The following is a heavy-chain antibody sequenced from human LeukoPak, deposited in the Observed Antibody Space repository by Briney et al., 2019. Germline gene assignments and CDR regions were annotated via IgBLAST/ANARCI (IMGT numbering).Heavy chain of an antibody. CDR2: IQYDGSKK. Sequence: GGSLRLSCVASGFTFSSNGMHWVRQAPGKGLEWVTFIQYDGSKKYYADSVKGRFTISRDNSKNTLYLQMNSLRAEDTAVYYCAKALGLWSLFDYWGQGTLVTVSS. D-gene: IGHD5-18*01. CDR3: AKALGLWSLFDY. V-gene: IGHV3-30*02. J-gene: IGHJ4*02. CDR1: GFTFSSNG.